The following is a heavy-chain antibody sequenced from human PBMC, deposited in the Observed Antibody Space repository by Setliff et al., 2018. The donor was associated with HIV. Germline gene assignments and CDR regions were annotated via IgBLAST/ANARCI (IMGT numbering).Heavy chain of an antibody. D-gene: IGHD4-17*01. Sequence: SETLSLTCAIYGGSFNSYYWTWIRQSPGKGLEWIGEINDSGTTNYNPSLKSRVTISRDTSKNQFSLNLSSVTAADTAMYYCVRDDYGYNGKGFDYWAREPWSPSPQ. V-gene: IGHV4-34*01. CDR3: VRDDYGYNGKGFDY. CDR2: INDSGTT. CDR1: GGSFNSYY. J-gene: IGHJ4*02.